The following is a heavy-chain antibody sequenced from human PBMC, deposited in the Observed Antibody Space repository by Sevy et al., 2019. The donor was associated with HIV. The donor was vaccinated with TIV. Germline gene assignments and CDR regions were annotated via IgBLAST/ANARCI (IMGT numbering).Heavy chain of an antibody. CDR3: ASLPNNCYDGGGSSGDDAFDL. CDR2: TREDIINK. D-gene: IGHD3-22*01. CDR1: GFTFSNYG. V-gene: IGHV3-33*01. J-gene: IGHJ3*01. Sequence: GGSLRLSCVASGFTFSNYGMHWVRQAPGKGLEWVASTREDIINKYYADSAKGRFTNSRDNSKYTLYLQMSSLRAEDTAIHSGASLPNNCYDGGGSSGDDAFDLWGQGTMVTVSS.